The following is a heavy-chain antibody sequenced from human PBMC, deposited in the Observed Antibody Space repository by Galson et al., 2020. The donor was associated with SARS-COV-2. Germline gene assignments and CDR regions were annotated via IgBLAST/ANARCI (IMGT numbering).Heavy chain of an antibody. D-gene: IGHD3-10*01. Sequence: GGSLRLSCAASGFTVSNYYMSWVRQAPGKALEWVSVIYSGGSTYYAASLRGRFTISRDTSKNTLYLQMTSLRAEDTAVYYCAKEVLLWFGELSGFDYWGQGTLVTVSS. J-gene: IGHJ4*03. CDR3: AKEVLLWFGELSGFDY. CDR1: GFTVSNYY. CDR2: IYSGGST. V-gene: IGHV3-53*05.